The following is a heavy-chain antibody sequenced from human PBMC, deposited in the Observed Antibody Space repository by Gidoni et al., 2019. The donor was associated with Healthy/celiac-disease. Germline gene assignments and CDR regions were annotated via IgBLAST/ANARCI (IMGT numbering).Heavy chain of an antibody. CDR1: GGSIRSSSYY. CDR3: ARHAGYSSSWYMDY. J-gene: IGHJ4*02. Sequence: QLQLQESGPGLVKPSDTLSLTCTVSGGSIRSSSYYWGWIRKPPGKGLEWLGSIYYSGSTYYNPSLKSRVTISVDTSKNQFALKLSSVTAADTAVYYCARHAGYSSSWYMDYWGQGTLVTVSS. CDR2: IYYSGST. V-gene: IGHV4-39*01. D-gene: IGHD6-13*01.